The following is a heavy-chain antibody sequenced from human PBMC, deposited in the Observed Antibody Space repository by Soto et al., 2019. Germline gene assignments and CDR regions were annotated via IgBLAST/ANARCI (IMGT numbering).Heavy chain of an antibody. J-gene: IGHJ5*02. V-gene: IGHV1-8*01. D-gene: IGHD4-4*01. CDR2: MNPNSGNT. Sequence: ASVKVSCKASGYTFTSYDINWVRQATGQGLEWMGWMNPNSGNTGYAQKFQGRVTMTRNTSISTAYMELSSLRSEDTAVYYCARLDDYTYNWFGPWGQGTLVTVSS. CDR1: GYTFTSYD. CDR3: ARLDDYTYNWFGP.